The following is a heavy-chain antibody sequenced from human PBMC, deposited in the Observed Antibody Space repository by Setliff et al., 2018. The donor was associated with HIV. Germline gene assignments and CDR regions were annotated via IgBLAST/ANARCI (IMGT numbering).Heavy chain of an antibody. D-gene: IGHD2-21*02. J-gene: IGHJ3*02. CDR2: IIPILGIA. Sequence: SVKVSCKASGYSFTNYGMNWVRQAPGQGLEWMGGIIPILGIANYAQKFQGRVTITADKSTSTAYMELSSLRSEDTAVYYCARELIVVVTAIGAFDIWGQGTMVTVSS. CDR3: ARELIVVVTAIGAFDI. V-gene: IGHV1-69*10. CDR1: GYSFTNYG.